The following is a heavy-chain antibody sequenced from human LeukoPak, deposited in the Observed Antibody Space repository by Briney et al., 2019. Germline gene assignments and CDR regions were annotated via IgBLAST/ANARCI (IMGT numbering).Heavy chain of an antibody. CDR1: GGSISSYY. J-gene: IGHJ4*02. CDR2: IYYSGST. CDR3: ARPRAHVYYFDY. Sequence: SETLSLTCTVSGGSISSYYWSWIRQPPGKGLEWIGYIYYSGSTNYNPSLKSRVTISVDTSKNQFSLKLSSVTAADTAVYYCARPRAHVYYFDYWGQGTLVTVSS. V-gene: IGHV4-59*08.